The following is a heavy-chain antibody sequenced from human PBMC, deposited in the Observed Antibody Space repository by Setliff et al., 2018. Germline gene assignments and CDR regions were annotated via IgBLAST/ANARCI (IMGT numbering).Heavy chain of an antibody. D-gene: IGHD2-15*01. V-gene: IGHV4-61*09. CDR2: VYSTGST. CDR1: GASISSGSHY. Sequence: PSETLSLTCNVSGASISSGSHYWSWIRQSAGEKPTWIGHVYSTGSTNYNPSFESRVSISVDKSNNQFSLKMTPVTAADTAMYYCVRDRYGRNSDGSGVYNWFDSWGQGILVTVSS. J-gene: IGHJ5*01. CDR3: VRDRYGRNSDGSGVYNWFDS.